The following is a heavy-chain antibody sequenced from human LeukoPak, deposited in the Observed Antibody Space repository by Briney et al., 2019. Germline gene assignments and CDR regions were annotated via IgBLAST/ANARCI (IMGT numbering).Heavy chain of an antibody. V-gene: IGHV3-21*01. Sequence: GGSLILSCAASGFTFSTYSMNWVRQAPGKGLEWVSFIDTSASYKYYGESMKGRFTISRDNAKKSLHLQMNGLRADDTAVYYCARGRSITLLRGVAMSDGFDIWGQGTMVTVSP. CDR2: IDTSASYK. CDR1: GFTFSTYS. CDR3: ARGRSITLLRGVAMSDGFDI. J-gene: IGHJ3*02. D-gene: IGHD3-10*01.